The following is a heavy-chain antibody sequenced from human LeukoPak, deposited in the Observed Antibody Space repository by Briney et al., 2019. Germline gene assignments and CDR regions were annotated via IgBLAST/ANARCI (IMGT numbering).Heavy chain of an antibody. J-gene: IGHJ4*02. D-gene: IGHD3-10*02. CDR3: AIDFPQFTPGMLSY. CDR1: GGSISSSSCY. CDR2: IYYSGST. Sequence: SETLSLTCTVSGGSISSSSCYWGWIRQPPGKGLEWLGSIYYSGSTYYNPSLKSRVTISVNTSKNQFSLKLSSVTAAETAVYCCAIDFPQFTPGMLSYWGQGTLVTVSS. V-gene: IGHV4-39*02.